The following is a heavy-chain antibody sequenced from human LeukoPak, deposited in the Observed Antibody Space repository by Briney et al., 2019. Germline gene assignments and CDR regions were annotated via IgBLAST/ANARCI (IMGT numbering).Heavy chain of an antibody. CDR3: ARGVYYFDY. Sequence: SQTLSLTCAAYGRSYRGYYWSWIRQPPGKGLEWIGEINHSGSTNYNPSLKSRVTISVDTSKNQFSLKLSSVTAADTAVYYCARGVYYFDYWGQGTLVTVSS. CDR1: GRSYRGYY. V-gene: IGHV4-34*01. CDR2: INHSGST. J-gene: IGHJ4*02.